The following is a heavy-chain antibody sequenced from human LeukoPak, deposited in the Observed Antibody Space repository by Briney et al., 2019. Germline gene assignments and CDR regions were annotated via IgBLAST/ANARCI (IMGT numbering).Heavy chain of an antibody. J-gene: IGHJ6*03. D-gene: IGHD1-26*01. CDR2: IYYSGST. CDR3: ARRMGPYYMDV. V-gene: IGHV4-39*01. Sequence: PWETLSLTCTVSGGSISSSSYYWGWIRQPPGEGLEWIGSIYYSGSTYYNPSLKSRVTISVDTSKNQFSLKLSSVTAADTAVYYCARRMGPYYMDVWGKGTTVTVSS. CDR1: GGSISSSSYY.